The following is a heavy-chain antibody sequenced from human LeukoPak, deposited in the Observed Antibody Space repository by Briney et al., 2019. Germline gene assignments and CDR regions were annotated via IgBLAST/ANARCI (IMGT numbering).Heavy chain of an antibody. Sequence: GGSLRLSCAASGFTFSSYEMNWVRQAPGKGLEWVSYISSSGSTIYYADSAKGRFTISRDNAKNSLYLQMNSLRAEDTAVYYCARVKVGTTNRFDYWGQGTLVTVSS. D-gene: IGHD1-26*01. V-gene: IGHV3-48*03. CDR3: ARVKVGTTNRFDY. CDR2: ISSSGSTI. J-gene: IGHJ4*02. CDR1: GFTFSSYE.